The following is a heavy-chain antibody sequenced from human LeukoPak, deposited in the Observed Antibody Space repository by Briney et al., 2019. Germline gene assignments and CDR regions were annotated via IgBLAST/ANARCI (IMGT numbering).Heavy chain of an antibody. CDR2: IIPIFGTA. V-gene: IGHV1-69*13. CDR1: GGTFSSYA. J-gene: IGHJ6*02. Sequence: SVKVSCKASGGTFSSYAISWVRQAPGQGLEWMGGIIPIFGTANYAQKFQGRVTITADESTSTAYMELGSLRSEDTAVYYCARDFVVVPTGMDVWGQGTTVTVSS. D-gene: IGHD2-2*01. CDR3: ARDFVVVPTGMDV.